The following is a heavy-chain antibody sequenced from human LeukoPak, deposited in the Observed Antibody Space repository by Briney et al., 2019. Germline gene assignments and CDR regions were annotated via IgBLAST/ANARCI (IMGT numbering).Heavy chain of an antibody. Sequence: GESLKISCKGSGYSFTSYWISWVRQMPGKGLEWMGRIDPSDSYTNYRPAFRRHVTLSADKSISTAYLQWSSLKASDTAMYYCARGGAVERYCSSTSCYWVDAFDIWGQGTMVTVSS. J-gene: IGHJ3*02. CDR2: IDPSDSYT. CDR1: GYSFTSYW. V-gene: IGHV5-10-1*01. D-gene: IGHD2-2*01. CDR3: ARGGAVERYCSSTSCYWVDAFDI.